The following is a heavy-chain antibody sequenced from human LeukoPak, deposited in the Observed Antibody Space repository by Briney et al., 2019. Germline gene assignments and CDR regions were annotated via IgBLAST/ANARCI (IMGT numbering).Heavy chain of an antibody. D-gene: IGHD6-6*01. CDR1: GFTFSSYA. Sequence: PGGSLRLSCAASGFTFSSYAMSWVRQAPGEGVEGVSAISGSGGSIYYADSVKGRFTISRDNSKNTLYLQMNSLRAEDTAVYYCAKALLTYSSSSDYWGQGTLVTVSS. CDR2: ISGSGGSI. V-gene: IGHV3-23*01. CDR3: AKALLTYSSSSDY. J-gene: IGHJ4*02.